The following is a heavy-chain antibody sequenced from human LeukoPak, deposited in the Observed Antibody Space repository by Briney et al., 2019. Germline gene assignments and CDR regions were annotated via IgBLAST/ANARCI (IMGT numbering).Heavy chain of an antibody. D-gene: IGHD6-6*01. CDR3: ARQAWQLPTQEYFQY. CDR1: GYSFTSYW. J-gene: IGHJ1*01. Sequence: PGESLKISCKGSGYSFTSYWIGWVRQMPGKGLEWMGIIYPGDSDTRYSPSFQGQVTFSADKSISTAYLQWSSLKASDTAMYYCARQAWQLPTQEYFQYWGQGTLVTVSS. CDR2: IYPGDSDT. V-gene: IGHV5-51*01.